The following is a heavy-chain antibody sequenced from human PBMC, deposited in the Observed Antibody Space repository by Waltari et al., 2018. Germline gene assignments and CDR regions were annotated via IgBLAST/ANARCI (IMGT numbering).Heavy chain of an antibody. J-gene: IGHJ6*02. CDR2: IYYSGST. CDR1: GGSISSSSYY. D-gene: IGHD4-4*01. V-gene: IGHV4-39*07. CDR3: ARGSTVTTYYGMDV. Sequence: QLQLQESGPGLVKPSETLSLTCTVSGGSISSSSYYWGWIRQPPGKGLEWIGSIYYSGSTYYNPSLKSRVTISVDTSKNQFSLKLSSVTAADTAVYYCARGSTVTTYYGMDVWGQGTTVTVSS.